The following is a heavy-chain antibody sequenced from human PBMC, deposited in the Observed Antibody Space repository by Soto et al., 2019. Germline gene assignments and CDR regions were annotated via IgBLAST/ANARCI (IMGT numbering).Heavy chain of an antibody. CDR1: GFTFSSFA. J-gene: IGHJ4*02. Sequence: EVQLLESGGGLVQPGGSLRLSCAASGFTFSSFAMRWVRQPPVKGLEWVSAVSGSGGSTYYADSVKGRFTISRDNSKNTLYLQMNSLRAEDTAVYYCARRGSGSDYDYWGQGTLVTVSS. V-gene: IGHV3-23*01. CDR2: VSGSGGST. CDR3: ARRGSGSDYDY. D-gene: IGHD1-26*01.